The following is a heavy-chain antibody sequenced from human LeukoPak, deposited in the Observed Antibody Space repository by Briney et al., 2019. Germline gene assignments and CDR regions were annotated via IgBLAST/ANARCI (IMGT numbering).Heavy chain of an antibody. J-gene: IGHJ4*02. V-gene: IGHV3-53*01. CDR1: GFTLSSNY. CDR2: IYSGGST. D-gene: IGHD6-19*01. CDR3: ARDQAVAGMCDY. Sequence: GGSLRLSCAASGFTLSSNYMSWVRQAPGKGLEWVSVIYSGGSTYYADSVKGRFTISRDNSKDTLYLQMNSLRAEDTAVYYCARDQAVAGMCDYWGQGTLVAVSS.